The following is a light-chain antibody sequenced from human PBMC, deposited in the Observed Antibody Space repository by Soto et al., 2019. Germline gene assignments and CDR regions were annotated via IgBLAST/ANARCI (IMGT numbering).Light chain of an antibody. V-gene: IGLV1-40*01. CDR2: VNS. CDR1: SSNIGAGYG. J-gene: IGLJ1*01. CDR3: QSYDSTLSAYV. Sequence: QAVVTQPPSVSGAPGQRVTISCIGRSSNIGAGYGVHWYQQLPGTAPKLLIYVNSNRPSGVPDRFSGTKSGTSASLAITGLQTEDEADYYCQSYDSTLSAYVFGTGTKVTVL.